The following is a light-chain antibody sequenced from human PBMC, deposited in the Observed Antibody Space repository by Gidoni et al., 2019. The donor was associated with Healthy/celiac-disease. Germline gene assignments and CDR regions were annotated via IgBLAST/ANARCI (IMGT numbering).Light chain of an antibody. CDR3: QQYHNWPFT. CDR2: GAS. Sequence: EIVMTQSPATLSVSPGERATLSCRASQSVSSNLAWYQQKPGQAPRVLMSGASTRATGIPARFSGSGSGTEFTLTISSLQSEDFAVYYCQQYHNWPFTFGPGTKVDIK. CDR1: QSVSSN. J-gene: IGKJ3*01. V-gene: IGKV3-15*01.